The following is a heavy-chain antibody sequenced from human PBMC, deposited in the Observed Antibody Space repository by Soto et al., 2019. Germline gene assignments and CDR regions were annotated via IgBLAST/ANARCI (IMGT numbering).Heavy chain of an antibody. V-gene: IGHV1-69*01. Sequence: QVQLVQSGAEVKKPGSSVKVSCQASGGSFSGQAVSWVRQAPGQGLEWLGGIIPIFRTTNYARKFQVRLTITADESTGTASMELTSLRSEDTSIYYCASVPNWDQGTLVTVSS. CDR1: GGSFSGQA. CDR2: IIPIFRTT. CDR3: ASVPN. J-gene: IGHJ4*02.